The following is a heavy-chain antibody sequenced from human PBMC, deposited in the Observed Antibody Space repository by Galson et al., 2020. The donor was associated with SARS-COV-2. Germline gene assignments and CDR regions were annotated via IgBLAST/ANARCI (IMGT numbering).Heavy chain of an antibody. V-gene: IGHV3-48*01. Sequence: GESLKISCAASGFTFSSYSMNWVRQAPGKGLEWVLYISSSSTTIYYADSVKGRFTISRDNAKNSLYLQMNSLRAEDTAVYYCASLYSSSTDFWGQGTLVTVSS. J-gene: IGHJ4*02. D-gene: IGHD6-6*01. CDR2: ISSSSTTI. CDR1: GFTFSSYS. CDR3: ASLYSSSTDF.